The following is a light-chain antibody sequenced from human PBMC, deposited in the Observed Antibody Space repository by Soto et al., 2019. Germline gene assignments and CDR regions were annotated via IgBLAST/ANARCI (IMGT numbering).Light chain of an antibody. CDR3: QQRSNGLT. Sequence: EVVLTHSPGTLSLSPGERADLSSRASQSVDIYLAWYQQKPGQAPRLLIYDASNRATGIPARFSGGGSGTDFTLSISSLESEDFAVYYCQQRSNGLTFGRGTKVDTK. CDR2: DAS. V-gene: IGKV3-11*01. CDR1: QSVDIY. J-gene: IGKJ4*01.